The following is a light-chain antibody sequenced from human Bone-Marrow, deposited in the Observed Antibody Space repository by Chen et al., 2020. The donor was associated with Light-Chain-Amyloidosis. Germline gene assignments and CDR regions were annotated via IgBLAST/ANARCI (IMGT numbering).Light chain of an antibody. CDR1: SSNIGINY. Sequence: QSVLTQPPSASGTPGQRVTISCSGASSNIGINYVYWYQPFPGAAPNLLIHMNNQRPSWVPDRFSASKSGTSAFLAISGLRSEDEADYYCAAWDGSLSGYVFGTGTKVIVL. V-gene: IGLV1-47*01. CDR3: AAWDGSLSGYV. CDR2: MNN. J-gene: IGLJ1*01.